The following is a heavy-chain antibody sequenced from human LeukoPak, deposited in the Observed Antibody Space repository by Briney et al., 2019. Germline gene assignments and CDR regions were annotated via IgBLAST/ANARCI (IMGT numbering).Heavy chain of an antibody. CDR3: AREGVLWQQRYFDY. CDR1: GGSISSGSYY. J-gene: IGHJ4*02. V-gene: IGHV4-61*02. CDR2: IYTSGST. D-gene: IGHD6-13*01. Sequence: SETLSLTCTVSGGSISSGSYYWSWIRQPAGKGLEWIGRIYTSGSTNYNPSLKSRVTISVDTSKNQFSLKLSSVTAADTAVYYCAREGVLWQQRYFDYWGQGTLVTVSS.